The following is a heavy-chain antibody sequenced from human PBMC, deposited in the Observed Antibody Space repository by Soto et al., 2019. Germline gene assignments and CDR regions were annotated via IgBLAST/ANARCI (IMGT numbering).Heavy chain of an antibody. D-gene: IGHD3-22*01. CDR2: INPSGGST. Sequence: ASVKVSCKASGYTFTTYQMHWVRQAPGQGLEWMGIINPSGGSTVYAQKFQGRVTMTRDTSTSTVYMELGSLRSEDTAVYYCATWSDNFDSIGRPLDYWGQGTLVTVSS. J-gene: IGHJ4*02. CDR1: GYTFTTYQ. CDR3: ATWSDNFDSIGRPLDY. V-gene: IGHV1-46*01.